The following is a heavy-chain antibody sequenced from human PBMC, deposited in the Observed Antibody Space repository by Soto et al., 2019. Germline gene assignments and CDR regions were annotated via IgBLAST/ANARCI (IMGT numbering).Heavy chain of an antibody. V-gene: IGHV3-66*01. CDR1: GFTVSSNY. J-gene: IGHJ6*03. Sequence: GGSLRLSCAASGFTVSSNYMSWVRQAPGKGLEWVSVIYSGGSTYYADSVKGRFTISRDNSKNTLYLQMNSLRAEDTAVYYCARESDGTYSSGWYPRKYYYYMDVWGKGTTVTVSS. CDR3: ARESDGTYSSGWYPRKYYYYMDV. D-gene: IGHD6-19*01. CDR2: IYSGGST.